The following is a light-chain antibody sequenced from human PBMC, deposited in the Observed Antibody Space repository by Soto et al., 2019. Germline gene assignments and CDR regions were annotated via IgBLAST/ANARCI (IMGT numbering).Light chain of an antibody. CDR2: DVT. CDR1: SSDVGGYNY. Sequence: QSVLTQPRSVSGSPGQSVTISCTGTSSDVGGYNYVSWYQHHPGKAPKLMIYDVTKRPSGVRDRFSASKSGNTASLTISGLQAEDEADFFCCSYGGSFPYVFGTGTKVTVL. V-gene: IGLV2-11*01. J-gene: IGLJ1*01. CDR3: CSYGGSFPYV.